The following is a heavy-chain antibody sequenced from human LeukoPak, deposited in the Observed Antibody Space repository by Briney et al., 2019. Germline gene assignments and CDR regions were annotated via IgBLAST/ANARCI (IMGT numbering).Heavy chain of an antibody. CDR2: MNPNSGNT. CDR3: ARVYSSGGHPDYYSYYGMDV. V-gene: IGHV1-8*01. D-gene: IGHD6-19*01. CDR1: GYTFTSYD. J-gene: IGHJ6*02. Sequence: ASVKVSCKASGYTFTSYDINWVRQATGQGLEWMGWMNPNSGNTGYAQKFQGRVTMTRNTSISTAYMELSSLRSEDTAVYYCARVYSSGGHPDYYSYYGMDVWGQGTTVTVSS.